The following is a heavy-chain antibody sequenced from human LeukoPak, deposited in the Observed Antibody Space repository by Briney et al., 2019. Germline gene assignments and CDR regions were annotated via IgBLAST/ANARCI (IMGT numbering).Heavy chain of an antibody. CDR1: GGTFSSYA. V-gene: IGHV1-69*06. D-gene: IGHD3-22*01. CDR3: ARDRTTGYDSSGYYYDGDY. J-gene: IGHJ4*02. CDR2: IIPIFGTA. Sequence: RAASVKVSCRASGGTFSSYAISWVRQAPGQGLEWMGGIIPIFGTANYAQKFQGRVTITADKSTSTAYMELSSLRSEDTAAYYCARDRTTGYDSSGYYYDGDYWGQGTLVTVSS.